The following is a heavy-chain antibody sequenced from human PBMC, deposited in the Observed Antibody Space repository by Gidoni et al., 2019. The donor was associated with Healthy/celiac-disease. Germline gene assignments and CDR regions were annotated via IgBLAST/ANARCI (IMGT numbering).Heavy chain of an antibody. CDR3: ARDYDFWSGGIHDAFDI. V-gene: IGHV3-33*01. CDR1: GFTFRSYV. J-gene: IGHJ3*02. CDR2: IWYDGSNK. D-gene: IGHD3-3*01. Sequence: QVQLVESGGGVVQPGRSLRLSCAASGFTFRSYVMPWVRQAPGKGLEWVAVIWYDGSNKYYADSVKGRFTISRDNSKNTLYLQMNSLRAEDTAVYYCARDYDFWSGGIHDAFDIWGQGTMVTVSS.